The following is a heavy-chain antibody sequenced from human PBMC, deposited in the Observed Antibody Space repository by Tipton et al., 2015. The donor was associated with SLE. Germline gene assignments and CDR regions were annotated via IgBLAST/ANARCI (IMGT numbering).Heavy chain of an antibody. CDR2: IYHSGST. CDR3: ARREIAAAVYFDY. V-gene: IGHV4-38-2*01. D-gene: IGHD6-13*01. CDR1: GYSISSGYY. Sequence: TLSLTCAVSGYSISSGYYWGWIRQPPGKGLEWIGSIYHSGSTYYNPPLQSRVTISVDTSKNQLSLKLSSVTAADTAVYYCARREIAAAVYFDYWGQGTLVTVSS. J-gene: IGHJ4*02.